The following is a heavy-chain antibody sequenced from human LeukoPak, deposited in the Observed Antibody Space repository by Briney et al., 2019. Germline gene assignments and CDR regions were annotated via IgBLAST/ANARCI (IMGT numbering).Heavy chain of an antibody. CDR3: AKDAHHYYDSSGYSFDS. Sequence: GGSLRLSCAAFGFTFSSYGMHWVRQAPGKGLEWVAFIRYDGSNKYYADSVKGRFTISRDNSKNTLYLQMNSLRAEDTAVYYCAKDAHHYYDSSGYSFDSWGQGTLVTVSS. CDR2: IRYDGSNK. J-gene: IGHJ4*02. V-gene: IGHV3-30*02. CDR1: GFTFSSYG. D-gene: IGHD3-22*01.